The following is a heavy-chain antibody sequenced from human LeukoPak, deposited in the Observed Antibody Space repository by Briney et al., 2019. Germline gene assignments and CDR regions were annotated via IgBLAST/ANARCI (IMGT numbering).Heavy chain of an antibody. CDR3: ARLEYSSSWFDY. V-gene: IGHV4-59*08. J-gene: IGHJ4*02. CDR2: IYYSGST. Sequence: PSETLSLTCTVSGGSISSYYWSWIRQPPGKGLEWIGYIYYSGSTNYNPSLKSRVTISVDTSKNQFSLKLSSVTAADTAVYYCARLEYSSSWFDYWGQGTLVTVSS. D-gene: IGHD6-13*01. CDR1: GGSISSYY.